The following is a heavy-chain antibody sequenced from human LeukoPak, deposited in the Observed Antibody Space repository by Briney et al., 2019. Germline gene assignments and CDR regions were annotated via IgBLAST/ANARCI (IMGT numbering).Heavy chain of an antibody. CDR2: IIPIFGTA. D-gene: IGHD3-3*01. CDR3: ARVYDFWSGSWFDP. Sequence: GASVKVSCKASGGTFSSYAISWVRQAPGQGLEWMGEIIPIFGTANYAQKFQGRVTITTDESTSTAYMELSSLRSEDTAVYYCARVYDFWSGSWFDPWGQGTLVTVSS. CDR1: GGTFSSYA. V-gene: IGHV1-69*05. J-gene: IGHJ5*02.